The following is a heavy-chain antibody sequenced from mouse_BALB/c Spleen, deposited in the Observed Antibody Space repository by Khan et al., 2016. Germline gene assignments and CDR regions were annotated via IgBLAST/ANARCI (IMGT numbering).Heavy chain of an antibody. D-gene: IGHD2-4*01. Sequence: VQLKQSGAELVKPGASVKLSCTASGFNIKDTYIHWVIQRPEQGLEWIGRVYPANGNTKYDPKFQGKATITADTSSNTAYLQLSSLTSEDTAVYYCGRGLITTEDYWGQGSTLTVS. V-gene: IGHV14-3*02. CDR3: GRGLITTEDY. CDR2: VYPANGNT. CDR1: GFNIKDTY. J-gene: IGHJ2*01.